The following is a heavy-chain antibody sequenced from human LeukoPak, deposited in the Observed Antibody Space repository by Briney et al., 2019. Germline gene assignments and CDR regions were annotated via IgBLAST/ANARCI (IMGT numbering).Heavy chain of an antibody. V-gene: IGHV3-48*01. D-gene: IGHD6-19*01. CDR3: ARDHAPIRAGAFDI. CDR1: GFTFSSYS. J-gene: IGHJ3*02. CDR2: ISSSSSTI. Sequence: GGSLRLSCAASGFTFSSYSMNWVRQAPGKGLEWVSYISSSSSTIYYADSVKGRFTISRDNAKNSLYLQMNSLRAEDTAVYYCARDHAPIRAGAFDIWGQGTMVTVSS.